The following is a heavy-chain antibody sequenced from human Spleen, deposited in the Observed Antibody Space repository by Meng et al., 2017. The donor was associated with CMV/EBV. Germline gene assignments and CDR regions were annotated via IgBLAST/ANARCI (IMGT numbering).Heavy chain of an antibody. CDR3: AATHYSIKHYYAMDF. V-gene: IGHV1-69*02. Sequence: SVKVSCKASGGTFSSHTINWVRQAPGQGLEWMGRIIPILGIANYAQKFQGRVTMTEDRSTDTVYMEVSSLRSEDTAVYYCAATHYSIKHYYAMDFWGQGTAVTVSS. CDR1: GGTFSSHT. J-gene: IGHJ6*02. D-gene: IGHD3-10*01. CDR2: IIPILGIA.